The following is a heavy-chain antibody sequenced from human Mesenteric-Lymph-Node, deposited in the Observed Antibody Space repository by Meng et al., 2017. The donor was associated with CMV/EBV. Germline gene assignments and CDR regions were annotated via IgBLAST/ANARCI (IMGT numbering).Heavy chain of an antibody. V-gene: IGHV3-21*01. D-gene: IGHD2-2*01. CDR1: GFSLSSYA. J-gene: IGHJ4*02. CDR3: ARAGFCSSTNCFFFGPDY. Sequence: GESLKISCAASGFSLSSYAMNWVRQAPGKGLEWVSSISGSSSYIYYADSVKGRFTVSRDNARNSLFLQMNSLRAEDTAVYYCARAGFCSSTNCFFFGPDYWGQGTLVTVPQ. CDR2: ISGSSSYI.